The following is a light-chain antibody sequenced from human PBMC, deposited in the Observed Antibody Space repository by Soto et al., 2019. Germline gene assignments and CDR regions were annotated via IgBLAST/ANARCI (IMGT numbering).Light chain of an antibody. CDR3: NSYTSSSTHVV. CDR2: DVS. V-gene: IGLV2-14*03. CDR1: SSDVGGYNY. Sequence: QSVLTQPASVSGSPGQSITISCTGTSSDVGGYNYVSWYQHHPDKAPKLMIYDVSNRPSGVSNRFSGSKSSNTASLTISGLQTEDEADYYCNSYTSSSTHVVFGGGTKLTVL. J-gene: IGLJ2*01.